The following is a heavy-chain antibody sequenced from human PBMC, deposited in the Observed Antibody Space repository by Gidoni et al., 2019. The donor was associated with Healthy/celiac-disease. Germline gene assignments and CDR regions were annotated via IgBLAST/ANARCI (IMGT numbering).Heavy chain of an antibody. CDR3: ARISSTTGTTPLNWFDP. CDR2: INHSGST. J-gene: IGHJ5*02. V-gene: IGHV4-34*01. CDR1: GGSFSGYY. D-gene: IGHD1-1*01. Sequence: QVQLQQWGAGLLKPSETLSLTCAVYGGSFSGYYWSWIRQPPGKGLEWIGEINHSGSTNYNPSLKSRVTISVDTSKNQFSLKLSSVTAADTAVYYCARISSTTGTTPLNWFDPWGQGTLVTVSS.